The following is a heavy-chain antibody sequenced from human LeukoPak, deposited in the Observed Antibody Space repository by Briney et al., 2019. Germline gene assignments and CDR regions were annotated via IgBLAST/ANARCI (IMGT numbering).Heavy chain of an antibody. D-gene: IGHD3-22*01. J-gene: IGHJ4*02. CDR3: ARGSFFDYYDSSGYPDY. CDR2: IYTSGST. Sequence: PSQTLSLTCTVSGGSISSGSYYWSWNRQPAGKGLEWIGRIYTSGSTNYNPSLKSRVTISIDTSKNQFSLKLSSVTAADTAVYYCARGSFFDYYDSSGYPDYWGQGTLVTVSS. V-gene: IGHV4-61*02. CDR1: GGSISSGSYY.